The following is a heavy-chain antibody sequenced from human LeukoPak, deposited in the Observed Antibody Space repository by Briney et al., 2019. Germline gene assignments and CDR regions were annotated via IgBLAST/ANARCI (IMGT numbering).Heavy chain of an antibody. D-gene: IGHD6-13*01. J-gene: IGHJ5*02. Sequence: ASVKVSCKASGYTFISYYMHWVRQAPGQGLEWMGWINPNSGGTNYAQKFQGRVTMTRDTSISTVYMELSRLRSDDTAVYYCASNSKGNWFDPWGQGTLVTVSS. V-gene: IGHV1-2*02. CDR1: GYTFISYY. CDR2: INPNSGGT. CDR3: ASNSKGNWFDP.